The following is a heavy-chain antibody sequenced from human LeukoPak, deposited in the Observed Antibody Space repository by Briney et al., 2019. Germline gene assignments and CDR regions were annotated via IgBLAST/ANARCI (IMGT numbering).Heavy chain of an antibody. CDR1: GFTFSSYW. Sequence: PGGSLRLSCAASGFTFSSYWMSWVRQAPGKGLEWVANIKQDGNEKYYVDSVKGRFTISRDNAKNSLYLQMNSLRAEDTAVYYCARGDPDYDFWSGYFATPYYFDYWGQGTLVTVSS. J-gene: IGHJ4*02. D-gene: IGHD3-3*01. CDR2: IKQDGNEK. V-gene: IGHV3-7*01. CDR3: ARGDPDYDFWSGYFATPYYFDY.